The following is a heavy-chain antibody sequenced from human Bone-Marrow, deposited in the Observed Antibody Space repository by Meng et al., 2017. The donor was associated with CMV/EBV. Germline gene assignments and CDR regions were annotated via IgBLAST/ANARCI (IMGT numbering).Heavy chain of an antibody. CDR3: DSIAAAGTGGYYYYGMDV. Sequence: GSLRLSCTVSGGSISSSSYYWGWIRQPPGKGLEWIGSIYYSGSTYYNPSLKSRVTISVDTSKNQFSLKLSSVTAADTAVYYCDSIAAAGTGGYYYYGMDVWGQGTMVTVSS. CDR1: GGSISSSSYY. D-gene: IGHD6-13*01. V-gene: IGHV4-39*07. J-gene: IGHJ6*02. CDR2: IYYSGST.